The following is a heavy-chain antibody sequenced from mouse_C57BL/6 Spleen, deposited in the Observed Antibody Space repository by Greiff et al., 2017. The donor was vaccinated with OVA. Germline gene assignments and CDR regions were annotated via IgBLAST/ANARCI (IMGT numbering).Heavy chain of an antibody. V-gene: IGHV1-55*01. J-gene: IGHJ1*03. Sequence: QVQLQQPGAELVKPGASVKLSCKASGYTFTSYWMTWVKQRPGRGLEWIGGIYPSSGGTNYNEKFKSKATLTVDKSSSTAYMQLSSLTSEDSAVYYCARKAFTNYGYFDVWGTGTTVTVSS. CDR1: GYTFTSYW. CDR3: ARKAFTNYGYFDV. CDR2: IYPSSGGT. D-gene: IGHD1-1*01.